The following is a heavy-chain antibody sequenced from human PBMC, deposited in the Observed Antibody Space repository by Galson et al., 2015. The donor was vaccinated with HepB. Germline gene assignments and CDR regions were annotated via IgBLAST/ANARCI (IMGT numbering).Heavy chain of an antibody. V-gene: IGHV4-59*01. CDR2: VSYRENT. Sequence: ETLSLTCTVPGSSINNYHWSWFRQPPGKGLEWIGYVSYRENTNFNPSFGSRVTISLDTSKKQFTLRLGSVTAADTAVYYCARFTGYTSGWRLNWFDPWGQGILVTVSS. CDR3: ARFTGYTSGWRLNWFDP. D-gene: IGHD6-19*01. CDR1: GSSINNYH. J-gene: IGHJ5*02.